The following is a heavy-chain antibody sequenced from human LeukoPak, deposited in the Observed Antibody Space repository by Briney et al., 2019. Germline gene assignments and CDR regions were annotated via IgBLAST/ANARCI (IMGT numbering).Heavy chain of an antibody. Sequence: ASVTVSCKASGYTFTRYDINWVRQATGQGLEWMGWMNPSSGHTGYAQKFQGRVTMTRATSISTAYMELISLTSEDTAVYYSASRPVAVRKKHDFWGQGTLVIVSS. CDR3: ASRPVAVRKKHDF. CDR1: GYTFTRYD. D-gene: IGHD3-10*01. J-gene: IGHJ4*02. V-gene: IGHV1-8*01. CDR2: MNPSSGHT.